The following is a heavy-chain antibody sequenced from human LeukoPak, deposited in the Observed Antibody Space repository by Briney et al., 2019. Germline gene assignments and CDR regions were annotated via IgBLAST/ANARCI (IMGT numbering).Heavy chain of an antibody. J-gene: IGHJ5*02. D-gene: IGHD3-3*01. CDR2: IYTSGST. V-gene: IGHV4-61*02. CDR3: ARYYDFFPGNWFDP. Sequence: SQTLSLTCTVSGGSISSGSYYWSWIRRPAGKGLEWIGRIYTSGSTNYNPSLKSRVTISVDTSKNQFSLKLSSVTAADTAVYYCARYYDFFPGNWFDPWGQGTLITVSS. CDR1: GGSISSGSYY.